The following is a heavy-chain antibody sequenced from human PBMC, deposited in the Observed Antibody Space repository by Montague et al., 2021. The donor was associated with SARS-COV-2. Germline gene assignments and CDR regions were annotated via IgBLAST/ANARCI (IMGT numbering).Heavy chain of an antibody. CDR3: ARGGWDLGAFDI. Sequence: SETLSLTRTVSGGSISSYYWSWIRQPAGKGLEYIGRIYIGGSTNYNPSLKSRVTMSVDMSKNQSSLKLSSVTAADTAVYYCARGGWDLGAFDIWGQGTMVTVSS. CDR1: GGSISSYY. CDR2: IYIGGST. J-gene: IGHJ3*02. D-gene: IGHD6-19*01. V-gene: IGHV4-4*07.